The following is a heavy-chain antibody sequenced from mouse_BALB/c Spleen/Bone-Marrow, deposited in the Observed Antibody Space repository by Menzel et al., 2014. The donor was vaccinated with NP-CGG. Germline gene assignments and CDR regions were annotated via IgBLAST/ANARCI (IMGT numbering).Heavy chain of an antibody. Sequence: EVMLVESGGGLVKLGGSLKLSCAASGFTFSSYYMSWVRQTPEKRLELVAAIISNGGGTYYPDTMKGRFIISRDNAKNTLYLQMSSLKSEDTALYYCARRGISTSEGVGAMDYWGQGTSVTVSS. J-gene: IGHJ4*01. CDR1: GFTFSSYY. CDR2: IISNGGGT. CDR3: ARRGISTSEGVGAMDY. D-gene: IGHD1-1*01. V-gene: IGHV5-6-2*01.